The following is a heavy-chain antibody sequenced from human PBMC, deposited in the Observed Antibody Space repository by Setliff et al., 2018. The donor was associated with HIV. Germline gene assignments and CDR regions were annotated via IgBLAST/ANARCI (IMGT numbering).Heavy chain of an antibody. V-gene: IGHV3-53*01. Sequence: PGGSLRLSCAASGFTVSRYYMSWVRQAPGKGLEWVSIIYSGGTTYYADSVKGRFTISRDNSKNTLYPQMNSLRAEDTAVYYCARYKWNNWIFGWFDPWGQGTQVTVSS. CDR2: IYSGGTT. CDR3: ARYKWNNWIFGWFDP. D-gene: IGHD1-20*01. CDR1: GFTVSRYY. J-gene: IGHJ5*02.